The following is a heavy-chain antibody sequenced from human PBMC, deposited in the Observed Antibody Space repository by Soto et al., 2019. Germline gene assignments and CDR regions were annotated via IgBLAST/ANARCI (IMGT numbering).Heavy chain of an antibody. D-gene: IGHD3-16*01. CDR3: ARNQGARGGPFDY. CDR2: ISSSSSTI. J-gene: IGHJ4*02. V-gene: IGHV3-48*02. CDR1: GFTFSSYS. Sequence: GGSLRLSCAASGFTFSSYSMGWVRQAPGKGLEWAEYISSSSSTIEYADSVKGRFTISRDNAKNSLFLQMNRLRDEDTAVYFCARNQGARGGPFDYGGQGTQVTVSS.